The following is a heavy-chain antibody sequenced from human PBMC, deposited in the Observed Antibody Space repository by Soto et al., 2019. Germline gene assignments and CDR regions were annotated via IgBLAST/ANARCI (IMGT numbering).Heavy chain of an antibody. D-gene: IGHD6-19*01. CDR2: ISSSSSYI. CDR1: GFTFSSYS. Sequence: EVQLVESGGGLVKPGGSLRLSCAASGFTFSSYSMNWVRQAPGKGLEWVSSISSSSSYIYYADSVKGRFTISRDNAKNSLYLQMNSLRAEDTAVYYCATSQVVAGPNDYWGQGTLVTVSS. V-gene: IGHV3-21*01. J-gene: IGHJ4*02. CDR3: ATSQVVAGPNDY.